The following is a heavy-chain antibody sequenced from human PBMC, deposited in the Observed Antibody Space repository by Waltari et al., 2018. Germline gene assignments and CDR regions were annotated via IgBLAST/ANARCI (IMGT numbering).Heavy chain of an antibody. CDR3: ARRSRYDDFDY. J-gene: IGHJ4*02. Sequence: QLQLQESGPGLVKPSETLSLTCTVSGGSISSSSYYWGWIRQPPGKGLEWIGSIYYSGSTYYNPSLKSRVTISVDTSKNQFSLKLSSVTAADTAVYYCARRSRYDDFDYWGQGTLVTVSS. CDR2: IYYSGST. D-gene: IGHD5-12*01. CDR1: GGSISSSSYY. V-gene: IGHV4-39*01.